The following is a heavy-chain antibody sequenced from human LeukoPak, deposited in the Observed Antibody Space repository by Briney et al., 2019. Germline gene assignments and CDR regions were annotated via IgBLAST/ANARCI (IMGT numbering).Heavy chain of an antibody. Sequence: GASVKVSCKASGYTFTSYDINWVRQATAQGLEWMGWMNPNSGNTGYAQKFQGRVTMTRNTSISTAYMELSSLRSDDTAVYYCARFPRGYDFWSGYSNWFDPWGQGTLVTVSS. CDR3: ARFPRGYDFWSGYSNWFDP. D-gene: IGHD3-3*01. J-gene: IGHJ5*02. V-gene: IGHV1-8*01. CDR1: GYTFTSYD. CDR2: MNPNSGNT.